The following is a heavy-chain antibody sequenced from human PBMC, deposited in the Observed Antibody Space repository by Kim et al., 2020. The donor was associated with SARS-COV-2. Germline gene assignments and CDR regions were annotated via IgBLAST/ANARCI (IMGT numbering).Heavy chain of an antibody. CDR1: GLTFSSSS. CDR2: VTGSGDGT. Sequence: GGSLRLSCAASGLTFSSSSMSWVRQAPGKGPEWVSSVTGSGDGTYYADSVKGRFTISRDNSKNTLYLQMNSLRAEDTAVYHCAKGAYTNSWYFFHSWGQGTRVTVSS. D-gene: IGHD6-13*01. J-gene: IGHJ4*02. CDR3: AKGAYTNSWYFFHS. V-gene: IGHV3-23*01.